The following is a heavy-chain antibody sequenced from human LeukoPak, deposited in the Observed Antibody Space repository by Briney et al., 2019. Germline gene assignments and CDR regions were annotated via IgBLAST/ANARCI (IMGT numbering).Heavy chain of an antibody. CDR2: IYQSGTN. V-gene: IGHV4-39*01. CDR1: GGSINNVVYY. CDR3: ARRRGSSSGGPFDY. Sequence: PSETLSLTCSVSGGSINNVVYYWVWPRPPPGKAGEWFGYIYQSGTNYYNPSFEGRVTIYAHKSKNQVSLKINPVTAPDTAVYYCARRRGSSSGGPFDYWGRGTLVIFSS. D-gene: IGHD6-25*01. J-gene: IGHJ4*02.